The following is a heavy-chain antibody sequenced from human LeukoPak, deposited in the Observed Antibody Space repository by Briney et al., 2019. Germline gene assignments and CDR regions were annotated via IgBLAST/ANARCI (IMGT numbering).Heavy chain of an antibody. D-gene: IGHD6-13*01. J-gene: IGHJ4*02. CDR3: ARDQQYSSSWYPSTSYFDY. CDR2: ISGSGGST. V-gene: IGHV3-23*01. Sequence: GGSLRLSCAASGFTFSSYAMSWVRQAPGKGLEWVSAISGSGGSTYYADSVKGRFTISRDNSKNTLYLQMNSLRAEDTAVYYCARDQQYSSSWYPSTSYFDYWGQGTLVTVSS. CDR1: GFTFSSYA.